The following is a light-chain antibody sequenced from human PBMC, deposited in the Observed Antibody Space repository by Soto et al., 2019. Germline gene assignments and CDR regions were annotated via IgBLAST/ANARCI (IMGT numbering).Light chain of an antibody. V-gene: IGKV3-20*01. CDR1: QSVSSSL. CDR2: GAS. CDR3: QQYGGSPIT. J-gene: IGKJ5*01. Sequence: EIVLTQSPGTLSLSPGERATLSCRASQSVSSSLAWYQQKTGQAPRLLISGASSRATGIPDRFSGSGSETDFTLTISRLEPEDFALYYCQQYGGSPITFGPGTRLEIK.